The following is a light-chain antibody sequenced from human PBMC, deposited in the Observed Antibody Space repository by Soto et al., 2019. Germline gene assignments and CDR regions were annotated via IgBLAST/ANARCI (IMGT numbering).Light chain of an antibody. CDR1: SSDVGAYNY. V-gene: IGLV2-14*01. J-gene: IGLJ1*01. Sequence: QSVLTQPASVSGSLGQSITISCSGTSSDVGAYNYVSWYQQYPGKAPKLMIYHVTDRPSVVSNRFSGSKSGNTASLTISGLQAEDEADYYCCSYTTSNTFVFGTGTKVTVL. CDR2: HVT. CDR3: CSYTTSNTFV.